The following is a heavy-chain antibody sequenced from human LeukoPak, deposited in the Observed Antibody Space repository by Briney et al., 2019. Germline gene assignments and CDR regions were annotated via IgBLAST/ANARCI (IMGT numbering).Heavy chain of an antibody. CDR1: DGSISSYY. Sequence: SETLSLTCTVADGSISSYYWTWIRQSAGKGLEWIGRIYSSGSTDYNPSLKSRVTMSLDTSKNQISLELTSVTAADTAVYYCCRGLVYSSGYDYGSDVWGEGVTVTVSS. CDR3: CRGLVYSSGYDYGSDV. D-gene: IGHD6-19*01. J-gene: IGHJ6*04. V-gene: IGHV4-4*07. CDR2: IYSSGST.